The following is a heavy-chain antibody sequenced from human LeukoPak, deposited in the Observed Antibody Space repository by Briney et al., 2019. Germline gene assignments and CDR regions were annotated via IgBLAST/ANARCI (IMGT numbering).Heavy chain of an antibody. D-gene: IGHD1/OR15-1a*01. V-gene: IGHV2-5*02. CDR1: GFSLYSSGVG. CDR3: AHRRPGHLTGWDNSYFDS. J-gene: IGHJ4*02. Sequence: SGPTLVNPTQTLTLTCTFSGFSLYSSGVGVGWIRQPPGKALEWLAVIYWDDDKRYNPSLRSRLTMSKDASKSQVFLVMSNMDPVDTATYYCAHRRPGHLTGWDNSYFDSWGPGTLVTVSS. CDR2: IYWDDDK.